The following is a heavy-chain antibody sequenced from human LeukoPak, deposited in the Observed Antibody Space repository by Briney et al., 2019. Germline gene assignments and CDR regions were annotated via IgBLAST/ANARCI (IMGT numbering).Heavy chain of an antibody. D-gene: IGHD3-10*01. CDR2: INDSGGNT. CDR3: AKDRRYYGSGTAYYGMDV. J-gene: IGHJ6*02. Sequence: GGSLRLSCAASGFTFSSYAMSWVRQAPGKGLEWVSGINDSGGNTYYADSVKGRFTISRDNSKNTLYLQMSSLRDEDTAVYYCAKDRRYYGSGTAYYGMDVWGQGTTVTVSS. CDR1: GFTFSSYA. V-gene: IGHV3-23*01.